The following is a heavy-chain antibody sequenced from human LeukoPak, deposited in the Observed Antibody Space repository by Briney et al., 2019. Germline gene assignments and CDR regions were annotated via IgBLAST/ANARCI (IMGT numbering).Heavy chain of an antibody. CDR2: INPNSGGT. CDR3: ARESLGDSGYDY. J-gene: IGHJ4*02. CDR1: GYTFTGYY. V-gene: IGHV1-2*02. D-gene: IGHD5-12*01. Sequence: VSVKVSCKASGYTFTGYYMHWVRQAPGQGLEWMGWINPNSGGTNYAQKFQGRVTMTRDASISTAYMELSRLRSDDTAVYYCARESLGDSGYDYWGQGTLVTVSS.